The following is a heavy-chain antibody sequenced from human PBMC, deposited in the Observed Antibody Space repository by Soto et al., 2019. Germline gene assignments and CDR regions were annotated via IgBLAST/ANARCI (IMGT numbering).Heavy chain of an antibody. CDR3: ARDSYYDSRGYYYYIDC. CDR2: IIPIFGTA. J-gene: IGHJ4*02. D-gene: IGHD3-22*01. V-gene: IGHV1-69*13. Sequence: SVKVSCKASGATFSSYAISWVRQAPGQGLEWMGGIIPIFGTANYAQKFQGRVTITADESTSTAYMELSSLRSEDTAVYYCARDSYYDSRGYYYYIDCCCQGTLVTVSS. CDR1: GATFSSYA.